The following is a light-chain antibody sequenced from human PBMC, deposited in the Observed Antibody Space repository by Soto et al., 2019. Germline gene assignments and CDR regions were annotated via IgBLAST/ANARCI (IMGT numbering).Light chain of an antibody. CDR3: QHRSNWPGT. V-gene: IGKV3-11*01. Sequence: EVVLTQSRATLSLSPGERATLSCRASQSVFTYLAWYQQKPGQAPRLLIYDVSDRATGIPARFTGSGSGTDFTLTISSLEPEDSAVYYCQHRSNWPGTFGQGTKVDIK. CDR1: QSVFTY. J-gene: IGKJ1*01. CDR2: DVS.